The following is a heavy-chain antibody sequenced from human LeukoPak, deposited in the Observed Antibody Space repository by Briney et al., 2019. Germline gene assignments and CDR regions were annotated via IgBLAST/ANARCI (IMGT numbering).Heavy chain of an antibody. CDR3: ARHPSHYYGSGTTWFDP. Sequence: GGPLESSLKGSGYRFTSYWSGGGRQMRGKGREWVGIIFLGLSDPRSSPSFQPQATISAATSIRTAYLQWRSLKASDTAMYYCARHPSHYYGSGTTWFDPWGQGTLVTVSS. V-gene: IGHV5-51*01. D-gene: IGHD3-10*01. CDR1: GYRFTSYW. J-gene: IGHJ5*02. CDR2: IFLGLSDP.